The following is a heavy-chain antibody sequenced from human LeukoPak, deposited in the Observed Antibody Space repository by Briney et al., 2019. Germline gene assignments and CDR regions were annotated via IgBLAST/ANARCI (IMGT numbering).Heavy chain of an antibody. Sequence: SEALSLTCTVSGVSISSGDYYWSWIRQPPGKGLEWIGYIYYSGSTYYNPSLKSRVTISVDTSKNQFSLKLSSVTAADTAVYYCARDTTGNYYYGMDVWGQGTAATVSS. J-gene: IGHJ6*02. CDR1: GVSISSGDYY. CDR2: IYYSGST. CDR3: ARDTTGNYYYGMDV. D-gene: IGHD1-14*01. V-gene: IGHV4-30-4*01.